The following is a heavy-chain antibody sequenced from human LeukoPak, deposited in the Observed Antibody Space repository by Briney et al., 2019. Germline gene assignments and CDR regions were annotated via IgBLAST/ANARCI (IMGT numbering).Heavy chain of an antibody. J-gene: IGHJ4*02. V-gene: IGHV3-23*01. CDR1: GFTFSSYA. CDR2: ISSGGGDT. CDR3: AKVTGGDMITYGGVDY. Sequence: GGSLRLSCVASGFTFSSYAMNWVRQAPGKGLECVSGISSGGGDTQYAASVKGRFTISRDNSKNTLFLQMDSLRVEDTAVHYCAKVTGGDMITYGGVDYWGQGTLVTVSS. D-gene: IGHD3-16*01.